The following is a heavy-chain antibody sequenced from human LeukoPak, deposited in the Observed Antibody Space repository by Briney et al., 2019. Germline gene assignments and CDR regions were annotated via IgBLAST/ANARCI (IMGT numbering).Heavy chain of an antibody. CDR3: ARGWGYSRMADY. CDR2: INHSGST. Sequence: SETLSLTCAVYGGSFSGYYWSWIRQPPGKGLEWIGEINHSGSTNYNPSLKGRVTISVDTSKNQFSLKPSSVTAADTAVYYCARGWGYSRMADYWGQGTLATVSS. D-gene: IGHD4-11*01. V-gene: IGHV4-34*01. CDR1: GGSFSGYY. J-gene: IGHJ4*02.